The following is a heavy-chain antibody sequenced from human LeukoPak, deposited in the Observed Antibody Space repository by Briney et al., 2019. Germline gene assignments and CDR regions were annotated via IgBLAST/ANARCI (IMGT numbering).Heavy chain of an antibody. J-gene: IGHJ4*02. D-gene: IGHD4-17*01. Sequence: GGSLRLSCAASGFTFSSYGMHWVRQAPGKGLEWLAFIRYDESDKYYADSVRGRFTISRDNSRNTLFLQVNSLKTEDTAVYYCTRDDYGDYVVFDYWGQGTLVTVSS. V-gene: IGHV3-33*08. CDR1: GFTFSSYG. CDR3: TRDDYGDYVVFDY. CDR2: IRYDESDK.